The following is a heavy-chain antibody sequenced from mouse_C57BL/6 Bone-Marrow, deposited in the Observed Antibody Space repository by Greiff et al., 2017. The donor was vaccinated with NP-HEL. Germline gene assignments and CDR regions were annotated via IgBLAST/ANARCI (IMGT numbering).Heavy chain of an antibody. CDR2: IHPKSGST. CDR1: GYTFTSYW. J-gene: IGHJ3*01. Sequence: VQLQQPGAELVKPGASVKLSCKASGYTFTSYWMHWVKQRPGQGLEWIGMIHPKSGSTNYNEKFKSKATLTVDKSSSTAYMQLSSLTSEDSAVYYCARFPYGYYGSPWFAYWGQGTLVTVSA. V-gene: IGHV1-64*01. CDR3: ARFPYGYYGSPWFAY. D-gene: IGHD1-1*01.